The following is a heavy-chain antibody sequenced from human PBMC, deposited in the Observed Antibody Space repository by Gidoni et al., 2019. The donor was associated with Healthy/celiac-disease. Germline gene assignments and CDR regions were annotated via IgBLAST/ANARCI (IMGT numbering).Heavy chain of an antibody. CDR2: NYYSGST. J-gene: IGHJ3*02. CDR3: ARHGRRDGYRDAFDI. CDR1: GGSISSSSYY. V-gene: IGHV4-39*01. D-gene: IGHD5-12*01. Sequence: QLQLQESGPGLVKPSETLSLTCTVSGGSISSSSYYWGWTRQPPGKGREWIGSNYYSGSTYYNPSLKSRVTISVDTSKNQFSLKLSSVTAADTAVYYCARHGRRDGYRDAFDIWGQGTMVTVSS.